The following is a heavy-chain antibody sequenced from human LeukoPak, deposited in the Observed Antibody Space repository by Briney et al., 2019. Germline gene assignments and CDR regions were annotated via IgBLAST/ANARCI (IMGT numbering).Heavy chain of an antibody. CDR3: AKAGAVAAPFDY. Sequence: GGSLRLSCAASGFTFSSYSMNWVRQAPGKGLEWVSSISSSSSYIYYADSVKGRFTISRDNAKNSLYLQMNSLRAEDTAVYYCAKAGAVAAPFDYWGQGTLVTVSS. D-gene: IGHD6-19*01. CDR2: ISSSSSYI. CDR1: GFTFSSYS. J-gene: IGHJ4*02. V-gene: IGHV3-21*01.